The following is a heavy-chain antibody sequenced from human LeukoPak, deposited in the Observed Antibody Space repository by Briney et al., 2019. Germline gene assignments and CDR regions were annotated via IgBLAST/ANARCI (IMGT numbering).Heavy chain of an antibody. CDR1: GGSINSYY. J-gene: IGHJ5*02. V-gene: IGHV4-59*08. D-gene: IGHD3-10*01. CDR3: ARHRSGDP. CDR2: IYYSGST. Sequence: SETLSLTCTASGGSINSYYWSWIRQPPGKGLEWIGYIYYSGSTNYNPSLKSRVTISVDTSKNQFSLKLSSVTAADTAVYYCARHRSGDPWGQGTLVTVSS.